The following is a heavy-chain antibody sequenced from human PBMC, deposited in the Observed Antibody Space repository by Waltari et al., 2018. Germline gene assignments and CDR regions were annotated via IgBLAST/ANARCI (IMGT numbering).Heavy chain of an antibody. CDR1: GYTFTSYD. J-gene: IGHJ5*02. D-gene: IGHD3-3*01. Sequence: QVQLVQSGAEVKKPGASVKVSCKASGYTFTSYDINWVRQATGQGLEWMGWMNPNSGNTGYAQKFQGRVTITRNTSISTAYMELSSLRSEDTAVYYCARGVRYYDFWSGYYSGWFDPWGQGTLVTVSS. CDR2: MNPNSGNT. V-gene: IGHV1-8*03. CDR3: ARGVRYYDFWSGYYSGWFDP.